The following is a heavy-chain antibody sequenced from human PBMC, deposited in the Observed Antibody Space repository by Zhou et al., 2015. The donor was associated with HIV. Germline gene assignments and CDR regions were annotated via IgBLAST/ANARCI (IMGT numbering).Heavy chain of an antibody. Sequence: QVQLVQSGADAKKPGASVKVSCKVSGYTFTGYYIHWVRQAPGQGLEWMGRISSITGATDYSQRFEGRVTMTRDTSISTAYMDLTRLTSDDTATYFCARDDSSGYHSFDYWGQGTLVTVS. D-gene: IGHD3-22*01. CDR2: ISSITGAT. CDR3: ARDDSSGYHSFDY. V-gene: IGHV1-2*06. J-gene: IGHJ4*02. CDR1: GYTFTGYY.